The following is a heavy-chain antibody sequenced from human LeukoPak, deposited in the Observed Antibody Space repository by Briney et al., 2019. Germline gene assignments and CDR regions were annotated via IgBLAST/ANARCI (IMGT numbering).Heavy chain of an antibody. CDR1: GGTFSSNA. D-gene: IGHD2-15*01. CDR2: IIPILGTA. Sequence: ASVKVSCKASGGTFSSNAISWVRQAPGQGPEWMGRIIPILGTAEYAARFQGRVTITADKSRTTSYMELSSLKSEDTAFYFCARGKGFVGHFDSWGQGTLVTVSS. J-gene: IGHJ4*02. CDR3: ARGKGFVGHFDS. V-gene: IGHV1-69*04.